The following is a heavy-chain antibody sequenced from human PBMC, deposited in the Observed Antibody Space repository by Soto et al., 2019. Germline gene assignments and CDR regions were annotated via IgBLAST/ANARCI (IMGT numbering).Heavy chain of an antibody. CDR3: TRDSSGWPD. CDR2: IRSKVNSYAT. J-gene: IGHJ4*02. Sequence: EVQLVESGGGLVQPGESLKLSCAASGFTFSGSAMHWVRQTSGKGLEWVGRIRSKVNSYATAYAASVKGRFTISRDDSKTTADLQMNSLKTEDTAVYYGTRDSSGWPDWGQGTLVTVSS. CDR1: GFTFSGSA. D-gene: IGHD6-19*01. V-gene: IGHV3-73*02.